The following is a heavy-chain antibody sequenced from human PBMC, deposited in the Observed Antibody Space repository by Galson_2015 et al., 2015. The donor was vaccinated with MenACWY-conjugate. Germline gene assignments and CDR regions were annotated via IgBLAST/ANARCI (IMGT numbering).Heavy chain of an antibody. J-gene: IGHJ6*01. V-gene: IGHV1-18*04. Sequence: SVKVSCKASGYTFTSYGISWVRQAPGQGLEWMGWISAYNGNTNYAQKLQGRVTITTDTSTSTAYMELRSLRSDDTAVYYCASGDGAARLVSYGMVVSGQGTTVTVSS. D-gene: IGHD6-6*01. CDR3: ASGDGAARLVSYGMVV. CDR1: GYTFTSYG. CDR2: ISAYNGNT.